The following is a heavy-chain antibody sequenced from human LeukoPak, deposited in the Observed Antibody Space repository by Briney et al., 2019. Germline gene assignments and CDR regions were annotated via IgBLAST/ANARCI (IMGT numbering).Heavy chain of an antibody. D-gene: IGHD6-13*01. CDR2: IYYSGST. CDR3: ARQLYSSSWYNDD. Sequence: GSLRLSCAASGFTVSSNYMSWVRQPPGKGLEWIGSIYYSGSTYYNPSLKSRVTISVDTSKNQFSLKLSSVTAADTAVYYCARQLYSSSWYNDDWGQGTLVTVSS. J-gene: IGHJ4*02. V-gene: IGHV4-39*01. CDR1: GFTVSSNY.